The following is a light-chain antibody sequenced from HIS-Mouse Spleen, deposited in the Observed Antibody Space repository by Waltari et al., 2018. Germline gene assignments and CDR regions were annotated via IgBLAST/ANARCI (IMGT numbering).Light chain of an antibody. J-gene: IGKJ2*01. CDR1: QGISSY. V-gene: IGKV1-9*01. CDR2: AES. Sequence: DIQLTQSPSFLSVSVGDRVTITCRASQGISSYLAWYQQKPGKAPKLLIYAESTLQSGVPSRFSGSGSGTEFTLTISSLQPEDFATYYCQQLNSYPLYTFGQGTKLEIK. CDR3: QQLNSYPLYT.